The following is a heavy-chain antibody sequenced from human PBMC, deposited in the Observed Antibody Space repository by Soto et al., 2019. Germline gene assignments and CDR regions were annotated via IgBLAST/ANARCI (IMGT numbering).Heavy chain of an antibody. CDR1: GGSFSGYY. D-gene: IGHD3-10*01. CDR3: ATTIPHTMDRGANGNDAFDI. J-gene: IGHJ3*02. V-gene: IGHV4-34*01. CDR2: INHSGST. Sequence: SETLSLTCAVYGGSFSGYYWSWIRQPPGKGLEWIGEINHSGSTNYNPSLKSRVTISVDTSKNQFSLKLSSVTAADTAVYYCATTIPHTMDRGANGNDAFDIWGQGTMVTVSS.